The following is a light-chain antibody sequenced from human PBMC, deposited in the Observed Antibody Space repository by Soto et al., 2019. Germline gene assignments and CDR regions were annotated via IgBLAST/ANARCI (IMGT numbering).Light chain of an antibody. Sequence: DIQITQSPSTLSASVGDRVTITCRASQSISSWLTWYQQKPGKAPILLISKACSLETGVPSRFSGSGSGTEFTLTSISLQHDDVATYHCQQDTSYYTFGQGTKLEIK. CDR1: QSISSW. V-gene: IGKV1-5*03. CDR2: KAC. J-gene: IGKJ2*01. CDR3: QQDTSYYT.